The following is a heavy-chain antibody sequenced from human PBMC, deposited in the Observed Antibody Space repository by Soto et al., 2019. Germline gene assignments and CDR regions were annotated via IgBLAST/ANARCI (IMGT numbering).Heavy chain of an antibody. Sequence: QVQLVESGGGAVQPGRSLRLSCAASGFTFSNHGMHWVRQAPGKGLEWVAVISYDGNKKHYADSVKGRFTISRDSDKNTLYLQMDNVRHEDTAVYYCAKDSWFGELFRSYMDVWGKGTTVTVSS. D-gene: IGHD3-10*01. CDR3: AKDSWFGELFRSYMDV. V-gene: IGHV3-30*18. CDR1: GFTFSNHG. J-gene: IGHJ6*03. CDR2: ISYDGNKK.